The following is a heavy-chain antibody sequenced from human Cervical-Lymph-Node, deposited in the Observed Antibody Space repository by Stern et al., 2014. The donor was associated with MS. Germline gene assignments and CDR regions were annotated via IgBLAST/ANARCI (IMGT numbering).Heavy chain of an antibody. J-gene: IGHJ5*02. Sequence: QLQLQESGPGLVKPSETLSLTCTVSGYSISSGYYWGWIRQPPGKGLEWIGTIYHSGSTYYNPSLKSRVTISVDTSKNQFSLKPSSVTAADTAVYYCAREEQQLVHGNWFDPWGQGTLVTVSS. D-gene: IGHD6-13*01. CDR3: AREEQQLVHGNWFDP. CDR2: IYHSGST. V-gene: IGHV4-38-2*02. CDR1: GYSISSGYY.